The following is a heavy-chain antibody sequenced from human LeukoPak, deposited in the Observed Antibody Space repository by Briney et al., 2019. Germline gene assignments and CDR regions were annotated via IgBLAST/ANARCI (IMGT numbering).Heavy chain of an antibody. D-gene: IGHD6-19*01. V-gene: IGHV1-8*02. CDR2: MNPNSGNT. CDR1: GYTFTSYG. J-gene: IGHJ6*02. Sequence: GASVKVSCKASGYTFTSYGISWVRQAPGQGLEWMGWMNPNSGNTGYAQKFQGRVTMTRNTSISTAYMELSSLRSEDTAVYYCARPHKAMTGQWLAYYYYYYGMDVWGQGTTVTVSS. CDR3: ARPHKAMTGQWLAYYYYYYGMDV.